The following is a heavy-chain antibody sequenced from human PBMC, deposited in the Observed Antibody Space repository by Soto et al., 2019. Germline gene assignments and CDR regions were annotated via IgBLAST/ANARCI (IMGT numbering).Heavy chain of an antibody. V-gene: IGHV1-18*01. Sequence: ASVKVSCKASGYTFYSHSISWVRQAPGQGLEWMGRISSDNGNTRYAQKFRGRVTMTTDTSTSTVYMELRNLRSDDTAVYYCARCIQQDYYYGLDVWGQGTTVTVSS. CDR3: ARCIQQDYYYGLDV. D-gene: IGHD5-18*01. J-gene: IGHJ6*02. CDR2: ISSDNGNT. CDR1: GYTFYSHS.